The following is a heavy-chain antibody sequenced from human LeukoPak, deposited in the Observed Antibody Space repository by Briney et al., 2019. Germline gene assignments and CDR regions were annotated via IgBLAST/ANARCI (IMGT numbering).Heavy chain of an antibody. CDR2: ISGSGGST. CDR3: PWIIGNGFVNEY. V-gene: IGHV3-23*01. D-gene: IGHD1-1*01. Sequence: GGSLRLSCAASGFTFSNYAMSWVRQAPGKGLEWVSAISGSGGSTYYADSVKGRFTISRDNSKNTLYLQMNSLRAEDTAVYDCPWIIGNGFVNEYWGPGTPGHGFL. J-gene: IGHJ4*03. CDR1: GFTFSNYA.